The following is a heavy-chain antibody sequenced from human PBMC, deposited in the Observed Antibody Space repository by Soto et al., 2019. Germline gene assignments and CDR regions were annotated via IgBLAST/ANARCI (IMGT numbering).Heavy chain of an antibody. CDR1: GFSLTTSGVG. CDR2: IYWDDDQ. CDR3: ARRRIYNGYDS. V-gene: IGHV2-5*02. J-gene: IGHJ1*01. Sequence: QITLKESGPTQVKPTQTLTLTCTFSGFSLTTSGVGVGWIRQPPGKALEWLAVIYWDDDQRYSPSLKNRLTITKDTSKNQVVLAMTDMDPVDTGTSFCARRRIYNGYDSWGQGTLVTVSS. D-gene: IGHD5-12*01.